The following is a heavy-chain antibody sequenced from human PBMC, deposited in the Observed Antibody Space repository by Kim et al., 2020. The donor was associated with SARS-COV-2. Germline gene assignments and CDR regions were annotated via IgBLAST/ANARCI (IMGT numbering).Heavy chain of an antibody. CDR3: AADRGRIERRLYYVMDV. J-gene: IGHJ6*02. CDR2: PDRKSTH. CDR1: GYTFTDYY. Sequence: SVKVSCKASGYTFTDYYVHWVRQAPGHGLLWKRTPDRKSTHMNSRHLNQARMPISTGMSTSTAYMELSSLRSEDTAVYYCAADRGRIERRLYYVMDVWG. D-gene: IGHD2-15*01. V-gene: IGHV1-58*01.